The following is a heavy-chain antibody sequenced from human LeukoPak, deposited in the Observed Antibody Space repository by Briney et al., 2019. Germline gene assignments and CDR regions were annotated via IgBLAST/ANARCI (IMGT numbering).Heavy chain of an antibody. D-gene: IGHD1-26*01. Sequence: ASVKVSCKTSGYTFTSYCIHWVRQAPGQGLEWMGRMNPSGGRISYAQKFQGRFSMTREVSTSTVYMELSSLRSEDTAVYYCARSRIVGGTTVNWFDPWGQGTLVTISS. CDR3: ARSRIVGGTTVNWFDP. V-gene: IGHV1-46*01. CDR2: MNPSGGRI. J-gene: IGHJ5*02. CDR1: GYTFTSYC.